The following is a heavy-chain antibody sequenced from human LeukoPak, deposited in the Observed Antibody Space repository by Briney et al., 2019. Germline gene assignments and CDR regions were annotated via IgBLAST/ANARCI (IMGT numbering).Heavy chain of an antibody. V-gene: IGHV4-4*07. Sequence: SETLSLTCTVSGGSISSYYWSWIRQPAGKGLEWIGRIYTSGSTNYNPSLKSRVTMSVDTSKNQFSLKLSSVTAADTAAYYCARSGYSYGTSYYYYYYMDVWGKGTTVTVSS. CDR2: IYTSGST. CDR1: GGSISSYY. J-gene: IGHJ6*03. CDR3: ARSGYSYGTSYYYYYYMDV. D-gene: IGHD5-18*01.